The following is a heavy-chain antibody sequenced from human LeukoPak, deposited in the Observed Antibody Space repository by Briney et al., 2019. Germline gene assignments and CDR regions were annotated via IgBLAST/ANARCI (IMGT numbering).Heavy chain of an antibody. CDR2: IYHSGND. CDR1: GGSISSVGYY. CDR3: ARGLEGDYVWGSYRYTGVPIDY. Sequence: SQTLSLTCTVSGGSISSVGYYWSWIRQPPGKGLEWIGYIYHSGNDYYNPSLKSRVTISVDRSKNQFSLKLSSVTAADTAVYYCARGLEGDYVWGSYRYTGVPIDYWGQGTLVTVSS. J-gene: IGHJ4*02. V-gene: IGHV4-30-2*01. D-gene: IGHD3-16*02.